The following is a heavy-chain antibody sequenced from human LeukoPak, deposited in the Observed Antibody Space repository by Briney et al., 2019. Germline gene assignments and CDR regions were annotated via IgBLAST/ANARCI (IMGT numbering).Heavy chain of an antibody. CDR3: ARGIAVAGVRS. J-gene: IGHJ5*02. CDR2: IYTSGST. D-gene: IGHD6-19*01. Sequence: SETLSLTCTVSGGSISSGSYYWSWIRQPAGKGLEWIGRIYTSGSTNCNPSLKSRVTISVDTSKNQFSLKLSSVTAADTAVYYCARGIAVAGVRSWGQGTLVTVSS. CDR1: GGSISSGSYY. V-gene: IGHV4-61*02.